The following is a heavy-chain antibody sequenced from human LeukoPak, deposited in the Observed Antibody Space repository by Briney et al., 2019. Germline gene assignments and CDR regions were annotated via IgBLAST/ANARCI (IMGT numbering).Heavy chain of an antibody. J-gene: IGHJ4*02. D-gene: IGHD2-21*01. CDR2: IYYSGST. CDR3: ASLSGGEVDY. Sequence: SETLSLTCTVSGGSISSSTSGWGWYWGWIRQPPGKGLEWIGYIYYSGSTNYNPSLKSRATISVDTSKNQFSLKLSSVTAADTAVYYCASLSGGEVDYWGQGTLVTVSS. V-gene: IGHV4-61*05. CDR1: GGSISSSTSGWGWY.